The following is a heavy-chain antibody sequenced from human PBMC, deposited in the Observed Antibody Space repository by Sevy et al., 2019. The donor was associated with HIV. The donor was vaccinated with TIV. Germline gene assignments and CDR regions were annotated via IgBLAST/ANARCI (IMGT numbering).Heavy chain of an antibody. V-gene: IGHV1-69*13. CDR1: GGSLNTHA. Sequence: ASVKVSCKASGGSLNTHAISWVRQAPGQGLEWMGEIIPGFSSTRYAERFQDRVTLTADEFTSTVYTELTSLKSTDTAVYYCARGPNGNYLLYYLDYWGQGTLVTVSS. CDR3: ARGPNGNYLLYYLDY. CDR2: IIPGFSST. D-gene: IGHD1-7*01. J-gene: IGHJ4*02.